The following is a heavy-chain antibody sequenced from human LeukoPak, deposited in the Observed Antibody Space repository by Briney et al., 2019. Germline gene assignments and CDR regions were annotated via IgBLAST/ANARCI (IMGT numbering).Heavy chain of an antibody. Sequence: GGSLRLSCAASGFTFSSYWRNWFRQPPGKGLEWVANIKHDGSAKLYVDSVNGRFTISRDSAKNSLYLQMNGLRAEDTAVYFCSRGGADYSFDVWGHGTMVTVSS. CDR2: IKHDGSAK. V-gene: IGHV3-7*01. CDR1: GFTFSSYW. CDR3: SRGGADYSFDV. J-gene: IGHJ3*01. D-gene: IGHD1-26*01.